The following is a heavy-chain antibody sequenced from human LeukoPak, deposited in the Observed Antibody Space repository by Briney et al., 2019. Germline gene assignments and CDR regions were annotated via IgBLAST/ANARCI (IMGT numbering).Heavy chain of an antibody. Sequence: ASVTVSCTASGYTFTSYYMHWVRQAPGQGLEWMGIINPSGGSTSYAQKFQGRVTMTRDTSTSTVYMELSSLRSEDTAVYYCAREALASPHFDYWGQGTLVTVSS. J-gene: IGHJ4*02. CDR1: GYTFTSYY. V-gene: IGHV1-46*01. CDR3: AREALASPHFDY. CDR2: INPSGGST.